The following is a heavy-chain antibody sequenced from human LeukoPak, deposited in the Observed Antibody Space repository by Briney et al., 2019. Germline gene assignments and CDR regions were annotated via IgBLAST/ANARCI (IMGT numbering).Heavy chain of an antibody. V-gene: IGHV3-48*04. D-gene: IGHD3-10*02. CDR1: GFTFSSYS. CDR2: ISSSGSTI. Sequence: PGGSLRLSCAASGFTFSSYSMNWVRQAPGKGREWVSYISSSGSTIYYADSVKGRFTISRDNAKNSLYMQMNRQRAEDTAVYYCAELGITMIGGVWGKGTPVTLSS. CDR3: AELGITMIGGV. J-gene: IGHJ6*04.